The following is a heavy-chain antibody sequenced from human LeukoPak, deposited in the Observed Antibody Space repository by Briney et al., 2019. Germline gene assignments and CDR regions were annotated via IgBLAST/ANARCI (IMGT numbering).Heavy chain of an antibody. CDR1: GGSITTTNW. V-gene: IGHV4-4*02. Sequence: PSETLSLTCAVSGGSITTTNWWSWVRQPPGKGLEWIGEVHLSGATNYNPSLESRVSMSIDKSKDHLSLEVTSVTAADTAIYYCTRESGAFSPFGFWGQGTLLTVSS. CDR2: VHLSGAT. J-gene: IGHJ4*02. D-gene: IGHD1-26*01. CDR3: TRESGAFSPFGF.